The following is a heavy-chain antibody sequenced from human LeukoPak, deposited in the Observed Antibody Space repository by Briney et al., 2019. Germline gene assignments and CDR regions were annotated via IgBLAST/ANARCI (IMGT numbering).Heavy chain of an antibody. CDR3: ARARTIFGVVILYFDY. CDR1: GGLITSNY. CDR2: FYYSGST. J-gene: IGHJ4*02. V-gene: IGHV4-59*12. Sequence: SETLSLTCTVSGGLITSNYWSWIRQPPGKGLELIGFFYYSGSTNYNPSLKSRVTISLDTSKNQFSLKLTSVTAADTAVYYCARARTIFGVVILYFDYWGQGTLVTVSS. D-gene: IGHD3-3*01.